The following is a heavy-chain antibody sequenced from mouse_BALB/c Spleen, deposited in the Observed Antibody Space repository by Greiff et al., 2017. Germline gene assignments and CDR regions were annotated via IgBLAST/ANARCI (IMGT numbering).Heavy chain of an antibody. Sequence: EVKLMESGGGLVQPGGSLKLSCAASGFDFSRYWMSWVRQAPGKGLEWIGEINPDSSTINYTPSLKDKFIISRDNAKNTLYLQMSKVRSEDTALYYCARDPFTTVVATDAMDYWGQGTSVTVSS. CDR1: GFDFSRYW. D-gene: IGHD1-1*01. CDR2: INPDSSTI. V-gene: IGHV4-1*02. CDR3: ARDPFTTVVATDAMDY. J-gene: IGHJ4*01.